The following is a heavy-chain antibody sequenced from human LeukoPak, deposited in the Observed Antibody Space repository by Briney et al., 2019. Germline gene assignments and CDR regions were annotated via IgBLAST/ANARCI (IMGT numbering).Heavy chain of an antibody. CDR2: IYYSGST. J-gene: IGHJ4*02. CDR3: ARLQRRDGYNFDY. V-gene: IGHV4-39*01. CDR1: GGSISSSSYY. Sequence: SETLSLTCTVSGGSISSSSYYRGWIRQPPGKGLEWIGSIYYSGSTYYNPSLKSRVTISVDTSKNQFSLKLSSVTAADTAVYYCARLQRRDGYNFDYWGQGTLVTVSS. D-gene: IGHD5-24*01.